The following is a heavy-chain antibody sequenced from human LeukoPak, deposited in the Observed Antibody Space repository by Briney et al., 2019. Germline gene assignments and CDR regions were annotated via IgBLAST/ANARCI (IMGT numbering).Heavy chain of an antibody. CDR2: IYYSGST. D-gene: IGHD2-2*01. CDR1: GGSISSSSYY. V-gene: IGHV4-39*01. Sequence: SETLSLTCTVSGGSISSSSYYWGWIRQPPGTGLEWIGSIYYSGSTYYNPSLKSRVTISVDTSNNQFSLKLSSVTAADSAVYYCARLPADRYDYWGQGTLVTVSS. CDR3: ARLPADRYDY. J-gene: IGHJ4*02.